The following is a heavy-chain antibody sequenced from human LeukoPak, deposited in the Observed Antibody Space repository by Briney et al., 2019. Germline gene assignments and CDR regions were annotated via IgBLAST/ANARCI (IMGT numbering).Heavy chain of an antibody. V-gene: IGHV1-2*02. Sequence: GSVKVSCKASGYTFTGYYMHWVRQAPGQGLEWMGWINPNSGGTSYAQKFQGRVTMTRDTSISTAYMELSRLRSDDTAVYYCARDGYSGYDSALDYWGQGTLVTVSS. CDR3: ARDGYSGYDSALDY. J-gene: IGHJ4*02. CDR1: GYTFTGYY. D-gene: IGHD5-12*01. CDR2: INPNSGGT.